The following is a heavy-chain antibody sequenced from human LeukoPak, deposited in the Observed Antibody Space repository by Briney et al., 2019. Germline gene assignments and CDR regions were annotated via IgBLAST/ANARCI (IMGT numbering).Heavy chain of an antibody. CDR2: INWNGGST. CDR1: GFRFDDHD. V-gene: IGHV3-20*04. J-gene: IGHJ4*02. CDR3: AGGDRNGWYFDY. Sequence: PGGSLRLSCAASGFRFDDHDMSWVRQAPGKGLEWVSGINWNGGSTGYADSVKGRFTISRDNAKNSLYLQMNSLRAEDTALYYCAGGDRNGWYFDYWGQGILVTVSS. D-gene: IGHD6-19*01.